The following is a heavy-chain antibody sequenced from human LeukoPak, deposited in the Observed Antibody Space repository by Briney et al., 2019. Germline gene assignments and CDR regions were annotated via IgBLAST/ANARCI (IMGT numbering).Heavy chain of an antibody. CDR3: ARVRGWVYFDY. V-gene: IGHV3-7*03. Sequence: PGGSLRLSCAASGFTFSSYWMSWVRQAPGKGLEWVANIKQDGSEKYYVDSVKGRFTISRDNSKNTLYLQMNTLRADDTAVYYCARVRGWVYFDYWGQGTLVTVSS. D-gene: IGHD3-10*01. CDR1: GFTFSSYW. J-gene: IGHJ4*02. CDR2: IKQDGSEK.